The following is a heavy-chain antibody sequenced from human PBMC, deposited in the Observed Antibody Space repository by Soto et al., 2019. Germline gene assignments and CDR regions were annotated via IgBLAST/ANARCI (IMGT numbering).Heavy chain of an antibody. J-gene: IGHJ3*02. CDR1: GLTFRSYA. CDR3: AKDKVEGGWLDGDDAFDI. CDR2: ISGSGGST. Sequence: GGSLRLSCAASGLTFRSYAMTWVRQAPGKGLEWVSGISGSGGSTSYADSVKGRFTISRDNYKNTLYLQMNSLRAEDTAVYYCAKDKVEGGWLDGDDAFDIWGQGTMVTVSS. V-gene: IGHV3-23*01. D-gene: IGHD6-19*01.